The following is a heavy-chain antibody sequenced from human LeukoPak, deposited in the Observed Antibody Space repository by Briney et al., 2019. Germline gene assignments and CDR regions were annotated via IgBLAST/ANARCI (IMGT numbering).Heavy chain of an antibody. V-gene: IGHV3-21*01. CDR3: ARERDYYDSSAYVNWYLDL. CDR1: GFTFSSYT. CDR2: ISSSSDHI. D-gene: IGHD3-22*01. J-gene: IGHJ2*01. Sequence: PGGSLRLSCAASGFTFSSYTMNWVRQAPGKGLERVSSISSSSDHIYYADSVKGRFTISRDNAKNSLYLQMNSLRAEDTAVYYCARERDYYDSSAYVNWYLDLWGRGTLVTVS.